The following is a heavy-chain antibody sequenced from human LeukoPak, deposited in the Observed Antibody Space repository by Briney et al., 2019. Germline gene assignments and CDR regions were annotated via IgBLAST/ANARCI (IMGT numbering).Heavy chain of an antibody. CDR2: IITILGIA. D-gene: IGHD3-10*01. Sequence: SVTVSFKASGGTFSSYTISWVRQAQGQGQEWMGGIITILGIANYEQKFQGRVTITADKSTSTAYMELSSLRSEDTAVYYCARAPHGMVRGVSWFDPWGQGTLVTVSS. V-gene: IGHV1-69*10. J-gene: IGHJ5*02. CDR3: ARAPHGMVRGVSWFDP. CDR1: GGTFSSYT.